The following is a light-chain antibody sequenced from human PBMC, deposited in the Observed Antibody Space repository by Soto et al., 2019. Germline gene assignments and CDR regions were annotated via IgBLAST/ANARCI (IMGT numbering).Light chain of an antibody. CDR1: QSFSSRC. V-gene: IGKV3-20*01. Sequence: EIVLTQSPGTLSLSPGERATLSCRASQSFSSRCLAWYQQRPGQAPRLLIYGASTRATGIPDRFSASGSGTDFTLTISRLEPEDFAVYYCQQYGAALPWAFGQGTKGEIK. CDR2: GAS. CDR3: QQYGAALPWA. J-gene: IGKJ1*01.